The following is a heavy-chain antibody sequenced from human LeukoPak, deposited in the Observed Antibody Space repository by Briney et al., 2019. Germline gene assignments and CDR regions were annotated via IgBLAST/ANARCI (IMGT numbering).Heavy chain of an antibody. CDR2: IIPILGTT. J-gene: IGHJ5*02. CDR1: GGTFSNYA. Sequence: GASVKVSCKASGGTFSNYAISWVRQAPGQGLEWMGGIIPILGTTNHAQKFQGRVTITADKSTSTAYMELSSLRSEDTAVYYCARWRHTLARRWFDPWGQGTLVTVSS. D-gene: IGHD2-2*02. V-gene: IGHV1-69*06. CDR3: ARWRHTLARRWFDP.